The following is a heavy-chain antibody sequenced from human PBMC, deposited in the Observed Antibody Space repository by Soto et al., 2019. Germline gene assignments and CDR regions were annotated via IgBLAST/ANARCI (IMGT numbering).Heavy chain of an antibody. J-gene: IGHJ4*02. D-gene: IGHD2-15*01. CDR3: ARDSYCSGGSCYPGFLDY. CDR2: IWYDGSNK. Sequence: QVPLVESGGGVVQPGRSLRLSCAASGFTFSSYGMHWVRQAPGKGLEWVALIWYDGSNKYYADSVKGRFTISRDNSKNTLYLQMNSLRAEDTAVYYCARDSYCSGGSCYPGFLDYWGQGTLVTVSS. CDR1: GFTFSSYG. V-gene: IGHV3-33*01.